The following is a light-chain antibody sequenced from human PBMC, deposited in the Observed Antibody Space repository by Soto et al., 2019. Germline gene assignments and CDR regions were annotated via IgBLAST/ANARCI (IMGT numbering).Light chain of an antibody. V-gene: IGKV3-11*01. CDR3: QQRSNWPSYT. CDR1: QSVSSY. CDR2: DAS. J-gene: IGKJ2*01. Sequence: EIVLTQSTATLSLSPGERATLSCRASQSVSSYLAWYQQKPGQAPRLLIYDASNRATVIPARCSGSGSGTDFSLTISSLEPEDFAVYYCQQRSNWPSYTFGQGTKLEIK.